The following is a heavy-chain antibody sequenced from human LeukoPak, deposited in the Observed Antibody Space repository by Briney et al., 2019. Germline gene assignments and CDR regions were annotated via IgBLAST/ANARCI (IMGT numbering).Heavy chain of an antibody. CDR1: GFTFSSYG. D-gene: IGHD5-12*01. V-gene: IGHV3-30*02. Sequence: HPGGSLRLSCAASGFTFSSYGMHWVRQAPGKGLEWVAFIRYDGSNKYYADSVKGRFTISRDNSKNTLYLQMNSLRAEDTAVYYCAKGGYGSWPFEYFQHWGQGTLVTVSS. J-gene: IGHJ1*01. CDR2: IRYDGSNK. CDR3: AKGGYGSWPFEYFQH.